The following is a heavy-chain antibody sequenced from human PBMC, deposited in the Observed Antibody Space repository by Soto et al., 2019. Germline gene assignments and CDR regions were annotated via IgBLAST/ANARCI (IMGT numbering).Heavy chain of an antibody. D-gene: IGHD3-10*01. CDR3: GRQAALWEKVDF. J-gene: IGHJ1*01. Sequence: SGFAFAKAWMNWVRQAPGNVLVWVARLATDGTNPTYADSVEGRFTISRDNAKNTLYLHMNSLRAEDTAVYYCGRQAALWEKVDFRGHGTPVTVSS. CDR1: GFAFAKAW. V-gene: IGHV3-74*01. CDR2: LATDGTNP.